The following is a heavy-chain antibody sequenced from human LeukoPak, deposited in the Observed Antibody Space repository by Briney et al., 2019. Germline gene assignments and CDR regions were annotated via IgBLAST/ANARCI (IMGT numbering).Heavy chain of an antibody. CDR1: GLTFSSYA. D-gene: IGHD3-22*01. J-gene: IGHJ6*02. Sequence: GGSLRLSCAASGLTFSSYAMSWVRQAPGKGLEWVSAISGSGGSTYYADSVKGRFTISRDNSKNTLYLQMNSLRAEDTAVYYCAKGDPTYYYDSSGYYYPRYYYGMDVWGQGTTVTVSS. CDR2: ISGSGGST. CDR3: AKGDPTYYYDSSGYYYPRYYYGMDV. V-gene: IGHV3-23*01.